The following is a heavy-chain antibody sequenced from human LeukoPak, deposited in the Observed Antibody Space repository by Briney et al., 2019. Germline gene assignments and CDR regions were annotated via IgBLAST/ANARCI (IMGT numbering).Heavy chain of an antibody. CDR1: GFTFSSYS. Sequence: GSLRLSCAASGFTFSSYSINWVRQAPGKGLEWIGELNQSGITNYNPSLKTRVTISVDTSKNQLSLKLRSVTAADTAVYYCARDDRRYCSGGTCYSRDYWGQGTLVTVSS. J-gene: IGHJ4*02. V-gene: IGHV4-34*01. D-gene: IGHD2-15*01. CDR2: LNQSGIT. CDR3: ARDDRRYCSGGTCYSRDY.